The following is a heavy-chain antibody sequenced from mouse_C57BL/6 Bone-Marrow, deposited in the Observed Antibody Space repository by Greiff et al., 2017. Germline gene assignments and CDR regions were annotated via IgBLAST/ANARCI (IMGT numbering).Heavy chain of an antibody. J-gene: IGHJ4*01. D-gene: IGHD2-2*01. CDR2: ISSGGSYT. CDR1: GFTFSSYG. Sequence: EVQLVEPGGDLVKPGGSLKLSCAASGFTFSSYGMSWVRQTPDKRLEWVATISSGGSYTYYPDRVKGRFTIARDNAKNTLYLQMSSLKSEDTAMYYCARRGCEGYENYAMDYWGQGTSVTVSS. CDR3: ARRGCEGYENYAMDY. V-gene: IGHV5-6*01.